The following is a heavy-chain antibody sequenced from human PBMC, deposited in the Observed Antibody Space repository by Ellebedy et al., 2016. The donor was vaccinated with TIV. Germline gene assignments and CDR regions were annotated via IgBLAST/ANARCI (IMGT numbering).Heavy chain of an antibody. CDR1: GFTFSSYA. Sequence: GESLKISCAASGFTFSSYAMSWVRQAPGMGLEWVSAISGSSGHTYYADSVKGRFTISRDSSKNTLYLQMNSLRVEDTAVYYCARDAARSGWISDYWGQGTLVTVSS. D-gene: IGHD6-19*01. V-gene: IGHV3-23*01. CDR2: ISGSSGHT. CDR3: ARDAARSGWISDY. J-gene: IGHJ4*02.